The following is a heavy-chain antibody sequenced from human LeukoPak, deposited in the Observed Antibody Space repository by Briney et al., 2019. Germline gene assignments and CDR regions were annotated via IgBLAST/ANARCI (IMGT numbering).Heavy chain of an antibody. CDR3: VRTNGGTYYDY. CDR2: FGIAGDT. V-gene: IGHV3-13*01. CDR1: GFIFTDYD. D-gene: IGHD1-26*01. J-gene: IGHJ4*02. Sequence: GRSLRLSCAASGFIFTDYDLHWVRQPPGKGLEWVSVFGIAGDTYYADSVKGRFTISRDVAKNSLYLQMNNLRAGDTAVYYCVRTNGGTYYDYWGQGTLVTVSS.